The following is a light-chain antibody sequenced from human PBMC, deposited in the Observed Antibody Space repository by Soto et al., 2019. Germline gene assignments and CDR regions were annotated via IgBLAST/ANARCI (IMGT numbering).Light chain of an antibody. V-gene: IGKV4-1*01. CDR1: QPVLYSANNKDY. Sequence: DIVMTQSPDSLDVSLGERATINCKSSQPVLYSANNKDYLAWYQQKAGQPPRLLIYWASTRESGVPDRFSGSGSGTDFTLTISSLQAEDVAVYFCQQYFAVPRTFGQGTKVEIK. CDR3: QQYFAVPRT. J-gene: IGKJ1*01. CDR2: WAS.